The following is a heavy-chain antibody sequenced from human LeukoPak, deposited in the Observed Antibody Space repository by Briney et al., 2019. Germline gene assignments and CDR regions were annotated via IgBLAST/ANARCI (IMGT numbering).Heavy chain of an antibody. CDR3: AKVEGASKASVY. CDR2: ISGSGGST. CDR1: GSTFRTYI. J-gene: IGHJ4*02. V-gene: IGHV3-23*01. Sequence: GGSLRLSCAASGSTFRTYIIIWVRQAPGRGLEWVSSISGSGGSTYYADSVKGRFTISRDNSKNTLYLQMYSLRAEDTAVYYCAKVEGASKASVYWGQGALVTVSS. D-gene: IGHD1-1*01.